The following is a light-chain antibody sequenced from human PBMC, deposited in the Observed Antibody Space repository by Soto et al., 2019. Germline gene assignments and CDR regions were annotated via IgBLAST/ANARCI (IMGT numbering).Light chain of an antibody. CDR1: SSDVGGYNY. CDR3: SSYTGSSTYNSV. CDR2: EVS. Sequence: QSVLTQPASVSGSPGQSITISCTGTSSDVGGYNYVSWYQQHPGKAPKLMIYEVSNRPSGVSNRFSGSKSGNTASLTISGLQAEDEADYYCSSYTGSSTYNSVFGTGTKSPS. V-gene: IGLV2-14*01. J-gene: IGLJ1*01.